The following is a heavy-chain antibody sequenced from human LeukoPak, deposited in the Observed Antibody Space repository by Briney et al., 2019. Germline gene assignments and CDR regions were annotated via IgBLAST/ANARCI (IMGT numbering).Heavy chain of an antibody. V-gene: IGHV1-8*01. CDR2: MSPNSGNT. CDR1: GYTFISYD. Sequence: ASVKVSCKASGYTFISYDINWVRQATGQGREWMGWMSPNSGNTGYAQKFQGRITMTKSTSISTAYMELSDLESEDTAVYYCARGLGSGDYVWGSYRYNNWFDPWGQGTLVTVSS. CDR3: ARGLGSGDYVWGSYRYNNWFDP. D-gene: IGHD3-16*02. J-gene: IGHJ5*02.